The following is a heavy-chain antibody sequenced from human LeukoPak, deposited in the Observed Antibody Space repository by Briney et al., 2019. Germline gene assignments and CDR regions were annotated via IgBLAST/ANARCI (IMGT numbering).Heavy chain of an antibody. V-gene: IGHV3-9*01. J-gene: IGHJ4*02. Sequence: GGSLRLSCAASGFTFDDYAMHWVRQAPGKGLEWVSGISWNSGSIGYADSVKGRFTISRDNAKNSLYLQMNSLRAEDTALYYCAKEGDWGQGTLVTVPS. CDR3: AKEGD. CDR2: ISWNSGSI. CDR1: GFTFDDYA.